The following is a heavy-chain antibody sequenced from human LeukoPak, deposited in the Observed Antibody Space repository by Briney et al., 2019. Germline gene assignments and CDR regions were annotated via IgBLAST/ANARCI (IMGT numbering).Heavy chain of an antibody. CDR3: ASRDSSVVGQYFDH. Sequence: SGTLSLTCAVSGGSISRSNWWSCVRQPPGKGLEWIGEIYHSGSTNYNPSLKSRVTISIDKSKNQFSLRLSSVTAADTAVYYCASRDSSVVGQYFDHWGQGTLVTVSS. D-gene: IGHD6-19*01. J-gene: IGHJ4*02. CDR1: GGSISRSNW. CDR2: IYHSGST. V-gene: IGHV4-4*02.